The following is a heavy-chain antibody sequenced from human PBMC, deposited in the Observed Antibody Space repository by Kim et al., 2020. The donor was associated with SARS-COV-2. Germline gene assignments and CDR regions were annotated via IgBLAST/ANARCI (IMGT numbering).Heavy chain of an antibody. CDR1: GYTLTELS. J-gene: IGHJ5*02. Sequence: ASVKVSCKVSGYTLTELSMHWVRQAPGKGLEWMGGFDPEDGETIYAQKFQGRVTMTEDTSTDTAYMELSSLRSEDTAVYYCAKNGLAAAGTGWFDPWGQGTLVTVSS. V-gene: IGHV1-24*01. D-gene: IGHD6-13*01. CDR3: AKNGLAAAGTGWFDP. CDR2: FDPEDGET.